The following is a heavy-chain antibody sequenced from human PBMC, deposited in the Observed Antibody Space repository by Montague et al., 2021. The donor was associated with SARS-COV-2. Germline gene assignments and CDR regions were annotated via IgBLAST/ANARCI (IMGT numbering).Heavy chain of an antibody. Sequence: SETLSLTCTVSGGSISSYYWNWIRQSPGKGLEWIWYIYYSGSTKYNPSFKNRVTMLVDTSKRQMSLRLNSVTAADTAVYYCAGDLGRFWHFDLWGRGTLVTVSS. CDR1: GGSISSYY. V-gene: IGHV4-59*01. CDR2: IYYSGST. CDR3: AGDLGRFWHFDL. J-gene: IGHJ2*01.